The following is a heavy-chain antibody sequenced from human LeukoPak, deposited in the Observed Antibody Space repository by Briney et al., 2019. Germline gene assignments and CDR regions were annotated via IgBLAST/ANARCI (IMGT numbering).Heavy chain of an antibody. CDR3: AKDSGGIAVAGRVVNYFDY. D-gene: IGHD6-19*01. V-gene: IGHV3-43*01. CDR1: GFTFDDYT. Sequence: GGSLRFSCAAPGFTFDDYTMHWVRQAPGKGLEWVSLISWDGGSTYYADSVKGRFTISRDNSKNSLYLQMDSLRTEDTALYYCAKDSGGIAVAGRVVNYFDYWGQGTLVTVSS. J-gene: IGHJ4*02. CDR2: ISWDGGST.